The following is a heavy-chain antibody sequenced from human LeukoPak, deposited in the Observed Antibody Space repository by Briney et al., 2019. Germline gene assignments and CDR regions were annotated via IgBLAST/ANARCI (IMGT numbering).Heavy chain of an antibody. CDR2: ISYDGSNK. V-gene: IGHV3-30*18. CDR1: GFTFSSYG. Sequence: GGSLRLSCAASGFTFSSYGMHWVRQAPGKGLEWVAVISYDGSNKYYADSVKGRFTISRDNSKNTLCLQMNSLRAEDTAVYYCAKGRGGYNQNYFDYWGQGTLVTVSS. D-gene: IGHD5-24*01. J-gene: IGHJ4*02. CDR3: AKGRGGYNQNYFDY.